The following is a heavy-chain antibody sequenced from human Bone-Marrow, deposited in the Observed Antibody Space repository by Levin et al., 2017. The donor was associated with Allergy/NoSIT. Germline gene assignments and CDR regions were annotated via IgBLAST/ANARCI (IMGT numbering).Heavy chain of an antibody. J-gene: IGHJ6*03. Sequence: PSETLSLTCAASGGSFSGYYWVWIRQAPGKGLEWIGEVNHGRSTNINPSFKSRVTIFVDRARDQFSLKLASVTAADTAVYYCARRPLGYCSTTTCSRHMDVWGRGTTVTVSS. CDR2: VNHGRST. D-gene: IGHD2-2*01. CDR3: ARRPLGYCSTTTCSRHMDV. V-gene: IGHV4-34*01. CDR1: GGSFSGYY.